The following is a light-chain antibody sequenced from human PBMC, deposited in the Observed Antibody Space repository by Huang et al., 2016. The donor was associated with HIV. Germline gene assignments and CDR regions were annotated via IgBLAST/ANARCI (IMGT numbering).Light chain of an antibody. CDR2: WAA. CDR1: QSVIYSSNNKNS. J-gene: IGKJ4*01. CDR3: QQYYSPPLT. Sequence: DIVMTQSIDSLALSLGERTNIKCRCSQSVIYSSNNKNSLAWYQQKPGQPPKLLFCWAASRVSGVPGRFSGSGSGTNCTLTINDLQTEDEATYYGQQYYSPPLTFGGGTRVEIK. V-gene: IGKV4-1*01.